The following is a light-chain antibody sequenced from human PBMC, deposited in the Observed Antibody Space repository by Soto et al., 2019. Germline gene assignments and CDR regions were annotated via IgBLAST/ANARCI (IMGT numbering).Light chain of an antibody. CDR3: QQYDNLPLI. J-gene: IGKJ5*01. CDR1: QDIRKY. CDR2: DAS. Sequence: QMTQSPSSLSASVGDRVTITCQATQDIRKYLNWYQQKPGKAPKLLIYDASSLETGVPSRFSGSGSGTDFTLPISSLQPEDFATYYCQQYDNLPLIFGQGTRLDIK. V-gene: IGKV1-33*01.